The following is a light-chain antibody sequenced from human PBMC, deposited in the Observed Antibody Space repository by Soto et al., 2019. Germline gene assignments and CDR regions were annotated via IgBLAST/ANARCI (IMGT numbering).Light chain of an antibody. CDR2: DAF. CDR1: QSVGSY. V-gene: IGKV3-11*01. J-gene: IGKJ4*01. Sequence: EIVLTQSPATLSLSPGERATLSCRASQSVGSYFAWYQQKPGQAPRLLIYDAFSRATGIPARFSGSGSGTDFTLTISSLEPEDFAGYFCQQRSSWPLTFGGGPMVEIK. CDR3: QQRSSWPLT.